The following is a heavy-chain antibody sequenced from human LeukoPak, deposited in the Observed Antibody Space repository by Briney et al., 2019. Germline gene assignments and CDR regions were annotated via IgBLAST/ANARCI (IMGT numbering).Heavy chain of an antibody. CDR3: ARDGYGNYGFDY. CDR1: GYTFTSYY. J-gene: IGHJ4*02. V-gene: IGHV1-46*03. Sequence: GASVKVSCKASGYTFTSYYMHWVRQAPGQGLEWMGIINPSGGSTSYAQKFQGRVTTTRDTSTSTVYMELSSLRSEDTAVYYCARDGYGNYGFDYLGQGTLVTVSS. D-gene: IGHD4-11*01. CDR2: INPSGGST.